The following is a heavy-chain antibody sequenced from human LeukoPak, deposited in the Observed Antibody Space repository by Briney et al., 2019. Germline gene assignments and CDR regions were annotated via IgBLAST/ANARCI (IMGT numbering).Heavy chain of an antibody. V-gene: IGHV1-69*13. D-gene: IGHD2-15*01. CDR3: ARDRSVGGSDY. J-gene: IGHJ4*02. CDR2: IIPIFGTA. Sequence: ASVKVSCKASGGTFISLAINWVRQAPGQGLEWMGRIIPIFGTANYAQKFQGRVTITADESTSTAYMELSSLTSEDTAVYYCARDRSVGGSDYWGQGTLVTVCS. CDR1: GGTFISLA.